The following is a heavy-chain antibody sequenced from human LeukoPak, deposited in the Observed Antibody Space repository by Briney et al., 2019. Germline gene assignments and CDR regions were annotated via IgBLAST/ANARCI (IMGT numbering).Heavy chain of an antibody. Sequence: GGSLRLSCAASGFTFSSYRMNWVRQAPGKGLEWVSYISSSSSTIYYADSVKGRFTISRDNAKNSLYLQMNSLRADDTALYYCARYCTFLTCSGTRFNSWGPGTLVTVSS. D-gene: IGHD1-1*01. CDR2: ISSSSSTI. V-gene: IGHV3-48*01. CDR3: ARYCTFLTCSGTRFNS. CDR1: GFTFSSYR. J-gene: IGHJ4*02.